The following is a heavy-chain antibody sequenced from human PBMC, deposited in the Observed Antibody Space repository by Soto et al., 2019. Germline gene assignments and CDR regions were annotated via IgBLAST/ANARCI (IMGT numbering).Heavy chain of an antibody. CDR3: ARSGFSYGFNYYYYGMDI. V-gene: IGHV3-48*03. D-gene: IGHD5-18*01. CDR2: ISSGSTTI. CDR1: RFSFSSYE. J-gene: IGHJ6*02. Sequence: PGGSLRLSCAASRFSFSSYEMNWVRQAPGKGLEWVSYISSGSTTISYADSVKGRFTVSRDNAKNSLYLHMDSLKAEDTAVYYCARSGFSYGFNYYYYGMDIWGQGTAVTVS.